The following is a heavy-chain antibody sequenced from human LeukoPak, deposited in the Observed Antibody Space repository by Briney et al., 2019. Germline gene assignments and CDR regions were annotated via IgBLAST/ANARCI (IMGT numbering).Heavy chain of an antibody. CDR3: ARVRGDDKYSSGWYLDY. V-gene: IGHV3-33*01. CDR2: IWYDGSNK. J-gene: IGHJ4*02. Sequence: GGSLRLSCAASGFTFSSYGMHWVRQAPGKGLEWVAVIWYDGSNKYYADSVKGRFTISRDNSKNTLYLQTNSLRAEDTAVYYCARVRGDDKYSSGWYLDYWGQGTLVTVSS. CDR1: GFTFSSYG. D-gene: IGHD6-19*01.